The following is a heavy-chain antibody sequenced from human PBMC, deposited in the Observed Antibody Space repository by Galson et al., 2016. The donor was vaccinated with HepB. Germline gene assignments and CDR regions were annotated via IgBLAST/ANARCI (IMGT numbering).Heavy chain of an antibody. V-gene: IGHV1-2*02. J-gene: IGHJ5*02. CDR2: INPNSGNT. D-gene: IGHD6-13*01. Sequence: SVKVSCKASGYTFSDYYLHWVRQAPGQGLEWMGWINPNSGNTDSAQKFQGRVTMTRDTSISTAYLELFRLTSDDTAVYFCARVRPGAAAWKPFDPWGQGTLVTGS. CDR3: ARVRPGAAAWKPFDP. CDR1: GYTFSDYY.